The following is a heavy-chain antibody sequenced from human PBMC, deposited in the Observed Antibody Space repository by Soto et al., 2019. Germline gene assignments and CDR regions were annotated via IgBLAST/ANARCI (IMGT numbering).Heavy chain of an antibody. V-gene: IGHV1-69*01. CDR3: ATGGHNDGYNFYHGMDV. CDR1: GGIFTNNA. D-gene: IGHD5-18*01. J-gene: IGHJ6*02. CDR2: VIPLFDTA. Sequence: QVQVVQSGAAVKKPGSSVKVSCKVSGGIFTNNAISWVRQAPGQGLEWLGGVIPLFDTAYYAQIFRGRLMISADGATTTAYMELSGLTSADTAVYFCATGGHNDGYNFYHGMDVWGQGTTVTVS.